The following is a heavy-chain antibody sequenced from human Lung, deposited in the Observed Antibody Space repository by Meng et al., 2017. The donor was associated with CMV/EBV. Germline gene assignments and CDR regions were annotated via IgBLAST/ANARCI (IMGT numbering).Heavy chain of an antibody. Sequence: GESXKISCVASGFTVSSHYMSWVRQAPGQGLEWVSVIYNVGNTYYADSVKGRFTVTRDNSKNTLYLQMNTLRHEDTAVYYCANGHCSGAICSGAFDIWGQGTMVTVSS. J-gene: IGHJ3*02. CDR2: IYNVGNT. D-gene: IGHD2-15*01. V-gene: IGHV3-53*01. CDR3: ANGHCSGAICSGAFDI. CDR1: GFTVSSHY.